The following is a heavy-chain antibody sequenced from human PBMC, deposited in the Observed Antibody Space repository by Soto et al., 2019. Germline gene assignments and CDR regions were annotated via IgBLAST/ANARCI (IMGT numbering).Heavy chain of an antibody. V-gene: IGHV4-4*02. Sequence: PSETLSLTCAVSSGSISSSNWWSWVRQPPGKGLEWIGEIYHSGCTNYNPSLKSRVTISVDKSKNQFSLKLSSVTAADTAVYYCARRTIFGVVLFAFDIWGQGTMVTVSS. J-gene: IGHJ3*02. D-gene: IGHD3-3*01. CDR1: SGSISSSNW. CDR3: ARRTIFGVVLFAFDI. CDR2: IYHSGCT.